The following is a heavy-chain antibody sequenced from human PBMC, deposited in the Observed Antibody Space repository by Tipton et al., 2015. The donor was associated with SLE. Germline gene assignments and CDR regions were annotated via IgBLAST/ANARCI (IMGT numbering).Heavy chain of an antibody. CDR1: GGSISSYY. J-gene: IGHJ4*02. Sequence: TLSLTCTVSGGSISSYYWIWIRQPPGKGLEWIGYIYYSGSTNYNPSLKSRVTISVDTSKNQFSLKLSSVTAADTAVYYCARDPHYSDSSEGFDDWGQGTLVTVSS. CDR2: IYYSGST. V-gene: IGHV4-59*01. CDR3: ARDPHYSDSSEGFDD. D-gene: IGHD3-22*01.